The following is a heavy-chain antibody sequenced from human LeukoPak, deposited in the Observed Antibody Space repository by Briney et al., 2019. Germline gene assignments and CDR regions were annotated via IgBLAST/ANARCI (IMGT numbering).Heavy chain of an antibody. Sequence: SVKVSCKASGGTFSSYAISWVRQAPGQGLEWMGGIIPIFGTANYAQKFQGRVTITADGSTSTAYMELSSLRSEDTAVYYCARDFSWSGFIGDWFDPWGQGTLVTVSS. J-gene: IGHJ5*02. D-gene: IGHD3-3*01. V-gene: IGHV1-69*01. CDR3: ARDFSWSGFIGDWFDP. CDR2: IIPIFGTA. CDR1: GGTFSSYA.